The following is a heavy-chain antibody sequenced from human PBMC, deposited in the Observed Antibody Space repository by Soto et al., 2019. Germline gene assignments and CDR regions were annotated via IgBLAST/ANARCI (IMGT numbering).Heavy chain of an antibody. D-gene: IGHD3-3*01. J-gene: IGHJ4*02. CDR2: INHSGST. Sequence: SETLSLTCAVYGGSFSGYYWSWIRQPPGKGLEWIGEINHSGSTNYNPSLKSRVTISVDTSKNQFSLKLSSVTAADTAVYYCARANHVLRFLEWLWGDPNYFDYWGQGTLVTVSS. V-gene: IGHV4-34*01. CDR1: GGSFSGYY. CDR3: ARANHVLRFLEWLWGDPNYFDY.